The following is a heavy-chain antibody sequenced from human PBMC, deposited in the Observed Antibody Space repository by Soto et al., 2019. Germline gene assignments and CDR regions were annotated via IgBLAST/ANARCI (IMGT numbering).Heavy chain of an antibody. CDR2: IYNSGTS. V-gene: IGHV3-66*01. CDR3: ARGTWIVRGLIPDALDI. Sequence: EVQLVESGGGLVQPGGSLRLSCEASGFTVSSHYINCVRQAPGKGLDWVSVIYNSGTSFYADSVKGRFTVSRDTAKNSVFLQMSSLRAEDTAVYFCARGTWIVRGLIPDALDIWGPGTMVTVSS. CDR1: GFTVSSHY. D-gene: IGHD3-10*01. J-gene: IGHJ3*02.